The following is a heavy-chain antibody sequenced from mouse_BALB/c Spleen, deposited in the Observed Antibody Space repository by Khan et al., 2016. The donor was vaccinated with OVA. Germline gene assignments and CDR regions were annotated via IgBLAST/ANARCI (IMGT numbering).Heavy chain of an antibody. CDR3: ARCLYGSSYVYYAMDY. V-gene: IGHV5-6*01. CDR1: GFTFSNYG. D-gene: IGHD1-1*01. J-gene: IGHJ4*01. CDR2: ISTSGSYT. Sequence: EVELVESGGDLVKPGGSLKLSCAASGFTFSNYGMSWVRQTPDKRLEWVAIISTSGSYTYYPDSVKGRFTISRDNAKNTLYLQMSSLKSEDTAIYYCARCLYGSSYVYYAMDYWGQGTSVTVSS.